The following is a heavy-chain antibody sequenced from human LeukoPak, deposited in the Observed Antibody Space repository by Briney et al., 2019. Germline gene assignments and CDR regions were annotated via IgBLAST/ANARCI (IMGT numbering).Heavy chain of an antibody. CDR2: ISYDGSNK. CDR3: AKDSLGVTRPHYYYYGMDV. V-gene: IGHV3-30*18. D-gene: IGHD2-21*02. Sequence: GSLRLSCAASGFTFSSYGMHWVRQAPGKGLEWVAVISYDGSNKYYADSVKGRFTISRDNSKNTLYLQMNSLRAEDTAVYYCAKDSLGVTRPHYYYYGMDVWGKGTTVTVSS. CDR1: GFTFSSYG. J-gene: IGHJ6*04.